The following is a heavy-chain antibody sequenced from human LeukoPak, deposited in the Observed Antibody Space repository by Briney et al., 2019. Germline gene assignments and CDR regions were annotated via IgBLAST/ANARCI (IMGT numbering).Heavy chain of an antibody. CDR1: GFTFSGSA. V-gene: IGHV3-73*01. Sequence: PGGSLRLSCAASGFTFSGSAMHWVRQASGKGLEWVGRIRSKANSYATAYAASVKDRFTISRDDSKNTAYLQMNSLKTEDTAVYYCTRLGGIAVAGTRGDFDYWGQGTLVTVSS. CDR3: TRLGGIAVAGTRGDFDY. D-gene: IGHD6-19*01. J-gene: IGHJ4*02. CDR2: IRSKANSYAT.